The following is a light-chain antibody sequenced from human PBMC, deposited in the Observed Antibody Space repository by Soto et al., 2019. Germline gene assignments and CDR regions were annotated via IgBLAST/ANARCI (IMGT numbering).Light chain of an antibody. CDR1: QRVSSGY. CDR3: QQYGSSPPSST. Sequence: IVLTQAPGALSLSTGERATLSCRASQRVSSGYLAWYQQKPGQAPRLLIYGASNRATDIPDRFSGRGSGTDFTLTISRLEPEDFAVYYCQQYGSSPPSSTFGQGTRLEI. V-gene: IGKV3-20*01. J-gene: IGKJ5*01. CDR2: GAS.